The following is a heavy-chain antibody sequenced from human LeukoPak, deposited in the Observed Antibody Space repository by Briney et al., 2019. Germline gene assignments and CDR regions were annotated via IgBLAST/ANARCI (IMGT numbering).Heavy chain of an antibody. Sequence: ASVKVSCKASGYTFTSYGISWVRQAPGQGLEWMGWISAYNGNTNYAQKLQGRVTMTRDTSTSTVYMELSSLRSEDTAVYYCARPRWEITMIVVNYFDYWGQGTLVTVSS. CDR3: ARPRWEITMIVVNYFDY. V-gene: IGHV1-18*01. J-gene: IGHJ4*02. CDR1: GYTFTSYG. CDR2: ISAYNGNT. D-gene: IGHD3-22*01.